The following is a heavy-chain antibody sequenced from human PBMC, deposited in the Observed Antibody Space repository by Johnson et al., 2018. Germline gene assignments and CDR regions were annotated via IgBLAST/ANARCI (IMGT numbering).Heavy chain of an antibody. D-gene: IGHD3-22*01. CDR2: VSYSGTP. CDR1: GGSINTFSYF. J-gene: IGHJ4*02. CDR3: AYDSSEGFDH. Sequence: QVQLQESGPGLVKPSETLSLTCTVSGGSINTFSYFWVWIRQPPGKGLEWIGSVSYSGTPYYNPSLKSRVIISVDTSKNQFSLNLSSVTAEDTAVYYGAYDSSEGFDHWGQGTLVTVSA. V-gene: IGHV4-39*07.